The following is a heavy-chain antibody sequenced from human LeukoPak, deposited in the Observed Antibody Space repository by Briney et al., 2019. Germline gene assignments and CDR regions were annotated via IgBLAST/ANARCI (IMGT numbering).Heavy chain of an antibody. V-gene: IGHV4-30-2*01. CDR2: IYHSGST. D-gene: IGHD2-2*02. J-gene: IGHJ5*02. Sequence: SSQTLSLTCAVSGGSISGGGYSWSWIRQPPGKGLEWIGYIYHSGSTYYNPSLKSRVTISVDRSKNQFSLKLSSVAAADTAVYYCARYYCSSTSCYSRPNWFDPWGQGTLVTVSS. CDR3: ARYYCSSTSCYSRPNWFDP. CDR1: GGSISGGGYS.